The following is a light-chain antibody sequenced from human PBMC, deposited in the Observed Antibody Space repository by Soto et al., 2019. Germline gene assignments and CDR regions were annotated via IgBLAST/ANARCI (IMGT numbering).Light chain of an antibody. V-gene: IGLV2-14*01. J-gene: IGLJ2*01. CDR1: SSDVGGSNY. CDR3: SSYTSSSTFV. Sequence: QSALTQPASVSGSPGQSITISCTGTSSDVGGSNYVSWYQQRPGKAPQLMIYEVSNRPSGVSNRFSGSKSGNTASLTISGLQDEDEADYYCSSYTSSSTFVFGGGTKVTVL. CDR2: EVS.